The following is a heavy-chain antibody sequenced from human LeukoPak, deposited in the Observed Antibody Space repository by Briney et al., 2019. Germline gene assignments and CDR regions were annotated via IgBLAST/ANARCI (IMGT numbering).Heavy chain of an antibody. CDR1: GGTFSSYA. Sequence: GASVKVSCKASGGTFSSYAMSWVRQAPGQGLEWMGGIIPIFGTANYAQKFQGRVTITADKSTSTAYMELSSLRSEDTAVYYCARDNMVRGVLSFDPWGQGTLVTVSS. V-gene: IGHV1-69*06. CDR3: ARDNMVRGVLSFDP. CDR2: IIPIFGTA. D-gene: IGHD3-10*01. J-gene: IGHJ5*02.